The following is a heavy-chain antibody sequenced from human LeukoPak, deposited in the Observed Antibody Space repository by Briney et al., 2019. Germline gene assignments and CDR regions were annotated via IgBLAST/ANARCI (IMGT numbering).Heavy chain of an antibody. CDR2: ISYDGSNK. J-gene: IGHJ4*02. CDR3: ARSFDSSSSVVDY. D-gene: IGHD6-6*01. V-gene: IGHV3-30-3*01. CDR1: GFTFSSYA. Sequence: PGGSLRLSCAASGFTFSSYAMHWVRQAPGKGLEWVAVISYDGSNKYYADSVKGRFTISRDNSKNTLYPQMNSLRAEDTAVYYCARSFDSSSSVVDYWGQGTLVTVSS.